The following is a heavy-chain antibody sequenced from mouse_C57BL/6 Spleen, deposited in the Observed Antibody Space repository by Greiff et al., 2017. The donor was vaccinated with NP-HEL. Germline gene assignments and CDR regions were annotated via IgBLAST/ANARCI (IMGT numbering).Heavy chain of an antibody. CDR1: GYTFTSYW. CDR2: INPSSGYT. CDR3: AGSIYDDYDGGAMDY. V-gene: IGHV1-7*01. J-gene: IGHJ4*01. D-gene: IGHD2-4*01. Sequence: VQLQQSGAELAKPGASVKLSCKASGYTFTSYWMHWVKQRPGQGLEWIGNINPSSGYTKYNQKFKDKATLTADKSSSTAYMQLSSLTYEDSAVYYFAGSIYDDYDGGAMDYWGQGTSVTVSS.